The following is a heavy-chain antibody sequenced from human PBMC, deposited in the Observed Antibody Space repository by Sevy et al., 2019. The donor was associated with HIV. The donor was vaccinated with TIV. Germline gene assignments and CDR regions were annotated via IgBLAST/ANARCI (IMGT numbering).Heavy chain of an antibody. Sequence: SETLSLTCTVSGGSISTYYWSWIRQPPGKGLEYIGYIYYTGSTNYNPSLKSRVTISVDTSKNQFSLKLRSVTAVDTAVYYCARAPPVRSGDDSLNWFDPWGQGTLVIVSS. CDR3: ARAPPVRSGDDSLNWFDP. V-gene: IGHV4-59*01. CDR1: GGSISTYY. CDR2: IYYTGST. D-gene: IGHD5-12*01. J-gene: IGHJ5*02.